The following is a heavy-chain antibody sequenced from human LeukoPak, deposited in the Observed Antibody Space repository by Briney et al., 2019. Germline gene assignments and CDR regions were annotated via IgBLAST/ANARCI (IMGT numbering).Heavy chain of an antibody. CDR3: ARRNCGGDCYHFDY. CDR1: GGSFSGYY. Sequence: PSETLSLTCAVYGGSFSGYYWSWIRQPPGKGLEWIGGINHSGSTNYNPSLKSRVTISVDTSKNQFSLKLSSVTAADTAVYYCARRNCGGDCYHFDYWGQGTLVTVSS. J-gene: IGHJ4*02. D-gene: IGHD2-21*02. CDR2: INHSGST. V-gene: IGHV4-34*01.